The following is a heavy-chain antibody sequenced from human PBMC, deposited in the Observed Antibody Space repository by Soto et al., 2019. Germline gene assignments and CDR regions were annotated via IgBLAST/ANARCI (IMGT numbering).Heavy chain of an antibody. CDR2: INSDGSST. Sequence: PGGLLRLSCAASGFTFSSYWMHWVRQAPGKGLVWVSRINSDGSSTSYADSVKGRFTISRDNAKNTLYLQMNSLRAEDTAVYYCARDDAYLEAAGTHDYYYYYMDVWGKGTTVTVSS. D-gene: IGHD6-13*01. CDR1: GFTFSSYW. CDR3: ARDDAYLEAAGTHDYYYYYMDV. V-gene: IGHV3-74*01. J-gene: IGHJ6*03.